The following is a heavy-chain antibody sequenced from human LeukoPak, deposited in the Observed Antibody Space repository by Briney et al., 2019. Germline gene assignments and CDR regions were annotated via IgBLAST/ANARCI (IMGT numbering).Heavy chain of an antibody. D-gene: IGHD3-10*01. CDR2: INPNSGGT. CDR3: ARGPADPYYTGPYGSGSYSDY. CDR1: GYTFTGYH. Sequence: GASVTVSCKASGYTFTGYHIYWVRQAPGQGLQWMGWINPNSGGTKNAQKFQDRVTMTRDTSISTAYMELSGLTSDDTAVYYCARGPADPYYTGPYGSGSYSDYWGQGTLVTVSS. J-gene: IGHJ4*02. V-gene: IGHV1-2*02.